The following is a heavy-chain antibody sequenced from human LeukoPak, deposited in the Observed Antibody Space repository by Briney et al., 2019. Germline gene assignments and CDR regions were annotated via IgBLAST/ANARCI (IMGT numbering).Heavy chain of an antibody. J-gene: IGHJ4*02. Sequence: GGSLRLSCAASGFTFSSYSMNWVRQAPGKGLEWVTSISSSTYIYYADSVKGRFTISRDNAKNALYLQMNNLRAEDTAVYYCARDLTTVTTAFFVYWGQGALVTVSS. CDR1: GFTFSSYS. CDR2: ISSSTYI. D-gene: IGHD4-11*01. V-gene: IGHV3-21*06. CDR3: ARDLTTVTTAFFVY.